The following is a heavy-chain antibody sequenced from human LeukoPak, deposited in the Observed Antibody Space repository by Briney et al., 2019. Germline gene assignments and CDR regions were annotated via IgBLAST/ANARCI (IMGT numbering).Heavy chain of an antibody. CDR1: GFTFSSYG. D-gene: IGHD3-3*01. J-gene: IGHJ4*02. CDR2: IWYDGSNK. CDR3: ASPLFLEWLFDY. V-gene: IGHV3-30*02. Sequence: PGGSLRLSCAAAGFTFSSYGMHWVRQAPGKGLEWVAVIWYDGSNKYYADSVKGRFTISRDNSKNTLYLQMNSLRAEDTAVYYCASPLFLEWLFDYWGQGTLVTVSS.